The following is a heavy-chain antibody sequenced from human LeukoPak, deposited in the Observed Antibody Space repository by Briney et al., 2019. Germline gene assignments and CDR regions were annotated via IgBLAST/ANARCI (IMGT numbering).Heavy chain of an antibody. CDR3: AKNGQPVSPNWFGP. D-gene: IGHD6-6*01. J-gene: IGHJ5*02. Sequence: GGSLRLSCAASGFTFSSYAMSWVRQAPGKGLEWVSAISGSGGSLYYADSVKGRFTISRDKSQNTLYLQMNSLRAEDTAVYYCAKNGQPVSPNWFGPWGQGTLVTVSS. V-gene: IGHV3-23*01. CDR1: GFTFSSYA. CDR2: ISGSGGSL.